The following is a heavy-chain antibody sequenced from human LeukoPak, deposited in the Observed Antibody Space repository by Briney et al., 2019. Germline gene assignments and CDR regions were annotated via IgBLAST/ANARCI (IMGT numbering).Heavy chain of an antibody. CDR1: GASISSYY. J-gene: IGHJ4*02. V-gene: IGHV4-59*01. CDR3: ARGGNYNFDY. Sequence: SGTLSLSCTVSGASISSYYWSWIRQPTGKGLEWIDSGSTNYNPSLKSRVTISVDTSKNQFSLNLRSVTAADTAVYYCARGGNYNFDYWGQGTLVTVSS. CDR2: SGST. D-gene: IGHD3-16*01.